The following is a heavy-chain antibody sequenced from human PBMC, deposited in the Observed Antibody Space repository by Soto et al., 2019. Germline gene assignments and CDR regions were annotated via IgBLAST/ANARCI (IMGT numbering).Heavy chain of an antibody. CDR3: ARTDSRPQDFDY. V-gene: IGHV1-18*01. CDR1: GYTFASYG. J-gene: IGHJ4*02. D-gene: IGHD3-22*01. CDR2: ISTYNGNT. Sequence: QVQLVQSGAEVKKPGASVKVSCKASGYTFASYGITWVRQAPGQGLEWMGWISTYNGNTNYARKLRGRVTMTTYTSTSTAYMELRSLRSDDTAVYYCARTDSRPQDFDYWGQGTLVTVSS.